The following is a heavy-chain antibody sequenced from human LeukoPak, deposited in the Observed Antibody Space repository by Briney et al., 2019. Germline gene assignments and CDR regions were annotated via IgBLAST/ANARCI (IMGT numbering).Heavy chain of an antibody. D-gene: IGHD2-15*01. V-gene: IGHV4-39*02. Sequence: PSETLSLTCTVSGGSISSSSYYWGWIRQPPGKGLEWIGSIYYSGSTYYNPSLKSRVTISVDTSKNQFSLKLSSVTAADTAVYYCARDNCSGGSCYSNLQYNWFDPWGQGTLVTVSS. CDR1: GGSISSSSYY. CDR2: IYYSGST. J-gene: IGHJ5*02. CDR3: ARDNCSGGSCYSNLQYNWFDP.